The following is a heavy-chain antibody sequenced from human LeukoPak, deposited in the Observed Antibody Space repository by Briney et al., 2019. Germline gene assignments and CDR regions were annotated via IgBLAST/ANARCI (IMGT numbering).Heavy chain of an antibody. Sequence: SQTLSLTCTVSGGSLTSGGYYWSWIRHHPGKGLEWIGYIYYSGSTYYNPSLKSRVTISVDTSKNQFSLKLSSVTAADTAVYYCARDSGDYGSGKKGFDCWGQGTLVTVSS. CDR3: ARDSGDYGSGKKGFDC. D-gene: IGHD3-10*01. V-gene: IGHV4-31*03. CDR1: GGSLTSGGYY. J-gene: IGHJ4*02. CDR2: IYYSGST.